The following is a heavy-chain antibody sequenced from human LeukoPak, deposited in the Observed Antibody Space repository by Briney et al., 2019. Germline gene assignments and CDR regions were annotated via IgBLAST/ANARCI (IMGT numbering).Heavy chain of an antibody. CDR2: IIPIFGTA. J-gene: IGHJ1*01. CDR3: ARALCGGDCYSKLRTEYFQH. Sequence: SVKVSCKASGGTFSSYAISWVRQAPGQGLEWMGGIIPIFGTANYAQKFQGRVTITADESTSTAYMELCSLRSEDTAVYYCARALCGGDCYSKLRTEYFQHWGQGTLVTVSS. V-gene: IGHV1-69*01. CDR1: GGTFSSYA. D-gene: IGHD2-21*02.